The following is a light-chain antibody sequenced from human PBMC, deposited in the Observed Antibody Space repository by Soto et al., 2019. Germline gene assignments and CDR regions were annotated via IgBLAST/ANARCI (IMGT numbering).Light chain of an antibody. Sequence: QSVLTQPAYVSGSPGQSIAISCTGTSSDVGAYNYVSWYQQYPGKAPKLMIYDVSNRPSGVSDRFSGSKSGNTASLTISGLQAEDEADYYCSSYTTSFTYVFGTGTKVTV. CDR3: SSYTTSFTYV. J-gene: IGLJ1*01. CDR1: SSDVGAYNY. V-gene: IGLV2-14*03. CDR2: DVS.